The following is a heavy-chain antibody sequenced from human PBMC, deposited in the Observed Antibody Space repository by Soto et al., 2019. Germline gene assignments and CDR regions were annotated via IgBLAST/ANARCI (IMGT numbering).Heavy chain of an antibody. D-gene: IGHD3-9*01. Sequence: QVQLQESGPGLVKPSQTLSLTCTVSGGSISSGDYYWSWIRQPPGKGLEWIGYIYYSGSTYYNPSLKSRLTISVDTSKNQFSLKLSSVTAADTAVYYCAREQLYYDILTGYLDYWGQGTLVTVSS. CDR3: AREQLYYDILTGYLDY. CDR2: IYYSGST. CDR1: GGSISSGDYY. V-gene: IGHV4-30-4*01. J-gene: IGHJ4*02.